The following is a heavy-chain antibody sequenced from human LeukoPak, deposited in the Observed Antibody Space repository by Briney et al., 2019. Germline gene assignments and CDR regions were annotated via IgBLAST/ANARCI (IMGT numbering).Heavy chain of an antibody. J-gene: IGHJ4*02. V-gene: IGHV3-23*01. Sequence: GSLRLSCAASGFTFSSYAMSWVRQAPGKGLEWVSAISGSGGSTYYADSVKGRFTISRDNSKNTLYLQMNRLRAEDTAVYYCAKDVDSSGYPFDYWGQGTLVTVSS. CDR3: AKDVDSSGYPFDY. CDR2: ISGSGGST. CDR1: GFTFSSYA. D-gene: IGHD3-22*01.